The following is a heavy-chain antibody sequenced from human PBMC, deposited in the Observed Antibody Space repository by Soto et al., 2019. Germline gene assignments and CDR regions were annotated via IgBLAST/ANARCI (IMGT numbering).Heavy chain of an antibody. CDR2: IWYDGSTK. D-gene: IGHD2-21*01. CDR3: ARDCGRPLGSLKNDAFHL. J-gene: IGHJ3*01. V-gene: IGHV3-33*01. Sequence: QVQLVESGGGVVQPGRSLRLSCAASGFSFRACGMHWVRQAPGKGLEWVSVIWYDGSTKYYGDSVKGRFTISRDTFKNTRYLQMDSLRAEETAVYYGARDCGRPLGSLKNDAFHLWGQGTMVTVSS. CDR1: GFSFRACG.